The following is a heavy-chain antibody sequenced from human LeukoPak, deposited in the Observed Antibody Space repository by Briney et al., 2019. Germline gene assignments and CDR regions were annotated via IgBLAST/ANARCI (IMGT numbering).Heavy chain of an antibody. J-gene: IGHJ4*02. D-gene: IGHD1-20*01. CDR3: AKTPGITATTLKTHFDY. V-gene: IGHV3-23*01. CDR1: GFTFSSYA. Sequence: GGSLRLSCAASGFTFSSYAMSWVRQAPGKGLEWVSAISGSGGSTYYADSVKGRFTISRDNSKNTLYLQMNSLGAEDTAVYYCAKTPGITATTLKTHFDYWGQGTLVTVSS. CDR2: ISGSGGST.